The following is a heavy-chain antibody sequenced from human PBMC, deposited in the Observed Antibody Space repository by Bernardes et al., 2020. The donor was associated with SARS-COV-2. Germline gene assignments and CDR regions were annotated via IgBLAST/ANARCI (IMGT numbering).Heavy chain of an antibody. CDR3: AKGRVRFFD. J-gene: IGHJ4*02. D-gene: IGHD3-9*01. CDR2: ISGDGIST. CDR1: GFIFSDYA. V-gene: IGHV3-23*01. Sequence: GGSLRLSCVVSGFIFSDYAMTWVRQAPGKGLEWVSGISGDGISTYHADSVKGRFTISRDNSKNTLYLQMSSLRADDTAVYFCAKGRVRFFDRGQGTLITVSS.